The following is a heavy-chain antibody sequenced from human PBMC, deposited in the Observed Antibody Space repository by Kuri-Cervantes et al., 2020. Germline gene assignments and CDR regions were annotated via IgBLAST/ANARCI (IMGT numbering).Heavy chain of an antibody. CDR1: GGSFSGYY. CDR3: AREGSYYGSGRKTDY. V-gene: IGHV4-34*01. Sequence: GSLRLSCAVYGGSFSGYYWSWIRQPPGKGLEWIGEINHSGSTNYNPSLKSRVTISVDTSKNPFSLKLSSVTAADTAVYYCAREGSYYGSGRKTDYWGQGTLVTVSS. D-gene: IGHD3-10*01. CDR2: INHSGST. J-gene: IGHJ4*02.